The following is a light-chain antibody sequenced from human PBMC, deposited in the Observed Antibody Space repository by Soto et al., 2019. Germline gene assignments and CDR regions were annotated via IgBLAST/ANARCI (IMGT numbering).Light chain of an antibody. CDR2: GNS. Sequence: QSVLTQPPSVSGAPGQRVTISCTGSSSNIGAGYDVHWYQQLPGTDPKLLIYGNSNRPSGVPDRFSGSKSGTSASLAITGLQAEDEADYYCQSYDSRLTYVFGNGTKLTVL. CDR1: SSNIGAGYD. CDR3: QSYDSRLTYV. J-gene: IGLJ1*01. V-gene: IGLV1-40*01.